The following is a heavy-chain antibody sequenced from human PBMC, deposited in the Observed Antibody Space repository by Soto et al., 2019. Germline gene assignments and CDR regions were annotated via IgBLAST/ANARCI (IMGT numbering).Heavy chain of an antibody. Sequence: SGGSLRLSCAASGFTFSSYGMHWVRQAPGKGLEWVAVISYDGSNKYYADSVKGRFTISRDNSKNTLYLQMNSLRAEDTAVYYCANIPPSGGDYASYYYGMDVWGQGTTVTVSS. CDR1: GFTFSSYG. CDR3: ANIPPSGGDYASYYYGMDV. V-gene: IGHV3-30*18. CDR2: ISYDGSNK. D-gene: IGHD4-17*01. J-gene: IGHJ6*02.